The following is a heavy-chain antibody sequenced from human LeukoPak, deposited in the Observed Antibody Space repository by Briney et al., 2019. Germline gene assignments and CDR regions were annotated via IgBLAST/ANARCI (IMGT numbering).Heavy chain of an antibody. V-gene: IGHV1-69*04. J-gene: IGHJ1*01. CDR2: IIPILGIA. CDR1: GGTFSSYA. CDR3: AEPPYGDYGAEYFQH. D-gene: IGHD4-17*01. Sequence: GASVKVSCKASGGTFSSYAISWVRQAPGQGLEWMGRIIPILGIANYAQKFQGRVTITADKSTSTAYMELSSLRSEDTAVYYCAEPPYGDYGAEYFQHWGQGTLVTVSS.